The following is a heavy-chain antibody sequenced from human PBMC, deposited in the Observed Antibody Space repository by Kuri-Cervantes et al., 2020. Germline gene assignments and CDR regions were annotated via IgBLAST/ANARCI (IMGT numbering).Heavy chain of an antibody. J-gene: IGHJ4*02. CDR3: AKGGNNGPSLFDS. Sequence: GGSLRLSCAASGFTFSTYGMHWVRQAPGKGLEWVTFIRSDGINKYYADSVKGRFTISRDNSKNTVYLQMNNLRAEDTAKYYCAKGGNNGPSLFDSWGQGTLVTVSS. CDR1: GFTFSTYG. CDR2: IRSDGINK. V-gene: IGHV3-30*02. D-gene: IGHD2-8*01.